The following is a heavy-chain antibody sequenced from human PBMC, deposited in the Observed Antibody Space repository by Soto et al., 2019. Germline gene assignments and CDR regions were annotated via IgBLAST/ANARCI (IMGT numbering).Heavy chain of an antibody. D-gene: IGHD6-13*01. CDR2: IKQDGSEK. CDR1: GFTFSSYW. V-gene: IGHV3-7*01. CDR3: ARDNSSSSFYLDY. J-gene: IGHJ4*02. Sequence: PGGSLRLSCAASGFTFSSYWMSWVRQAPGKGLEWVANIKQDGSEKYYVDSVKGRFTISRDNAKNSLYLQMNSLRVEDTAVYYCARDNSSSSFYLDYWGQGTLVTVSS.